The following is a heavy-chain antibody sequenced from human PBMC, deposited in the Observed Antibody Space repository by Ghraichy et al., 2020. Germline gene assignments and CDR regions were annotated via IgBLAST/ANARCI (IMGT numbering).Heavy chain of an antibody. V-gene: IGHV4-34*01. CDR3: ARTGGSSSSHYYYYYYMDV. D-gene: IGHD6-6*01. CDR2: INHSGST. CDR1: GGSFSGYY. Sequence: SQTLSLTCAVYGGSFSGYYWSWIRQPPGKGLEWIGEINHSGSTNYNPSLKSRVTISVDTSKNQFSLKLSSVTAADTAVYYCARTGGSSSSHYYYYYYMDVWGKGTTVTVSS. J-gene: IGHJ6*03.